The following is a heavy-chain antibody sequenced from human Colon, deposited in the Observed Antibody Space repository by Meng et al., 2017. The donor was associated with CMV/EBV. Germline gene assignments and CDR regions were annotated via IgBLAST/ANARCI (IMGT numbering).Heavy chain of an antibody. CDR1: GFSLGDYA. J-gene: IGHJ5*01. D-gene: IGHD3-3*01. CDR3: VKGGADLKWLLFDS. V-gene: IGHV3-43D*03. Sequence: GESLKISCAASGFSLGDYAMHWVRQAPGKGLEWVSVIAWDGDTFYYADSVKGRFTISRDVRKNSLYLDMDNVRTEDTAFYYCVKGGADLKWLLFDSWGPGTLVTVSS. CDR2: IAWDGDTF.